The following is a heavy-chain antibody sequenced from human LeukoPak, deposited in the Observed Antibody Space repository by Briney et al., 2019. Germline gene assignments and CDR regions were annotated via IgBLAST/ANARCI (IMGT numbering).Heavy chain of an antibody. CDR1: GFTFSDYY. D-gene: IGHD1-26*01. Sequence: GGSLRLSCAASGFTFSDYYMSWIRQAPAKGLEWVSYISSSGSTIYYADSVKGRFTISRDNAKNSLYLQINSLRAEDTAVYYCARGKWELYFFDYWGQGTLVTVSS. J-gene: IGHJ4*02. V-gene: IGHV3-11*01. CDR3: ARGKWELYFFDY. CDR2: ISSSGSTI.